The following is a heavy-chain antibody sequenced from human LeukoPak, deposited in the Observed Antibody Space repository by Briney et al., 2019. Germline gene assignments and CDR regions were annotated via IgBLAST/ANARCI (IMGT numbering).Heavy chain of an antibody. J-gene: IGHJ4*02. V-gene: IGHV1-8*03. CDR1: GYTFTSYD. Sequence: ASVKGSCKASGYTFTSYDINWVRQATGQGLEWMGWMNPNSGNTGYAQKFQGRVTITRNTSISTAYMEQSSLRSEDTAVYYCARGNAGELLDYWGQGTLVTVSS. D-gene: IGHD3-10*01. CDR2: MNPNSGNT. CDR3: ARGNAGELLDY.